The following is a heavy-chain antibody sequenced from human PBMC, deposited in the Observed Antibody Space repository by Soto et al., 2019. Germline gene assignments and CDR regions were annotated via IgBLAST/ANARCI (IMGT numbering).Heavy chain of an antibody. V-gene: IGHV2-5*02. CDR3: AHIRSLYRQQLVQEIDY. J-gene: IGHJ4*02. Sequence: QITLKESGPPLVKPTQTLTLTCTFSGFSLSTSGVGVGWIRQPPGKALEWLALIYWDDDKRYSPSLKSRLTITKDTSKNQVVLTMTNMDPVDTATYYCAHIRSLYRQQLVQEIDYWGQGTLVTVSS. CDR2: IYWDDDK. CDR1: GFSLSTSGVG. D-gene: IGHD6-13*01.